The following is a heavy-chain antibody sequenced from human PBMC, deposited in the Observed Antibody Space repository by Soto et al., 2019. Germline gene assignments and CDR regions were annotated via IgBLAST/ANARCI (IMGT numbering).Heavy chain of an antibody. D-gene: IGHD4-4*01. J-gene: IGHJ6*02. V-gene: IGHV1-18*01. CDR2: ISADSGDT. Sequence: GASVKVSCKASRYTFTSLAITCVRQAPGQGLEWMGWISADSGDTDYAQKFQGRVPMTVDTFATIAYMELRSLRSDDTALYYCAVPSYSAHHNYYGMDVWGQGTTVTVSS. CDR3: AVPSYSAHHNYYGMDV. CDR1: RYTFTSLA.